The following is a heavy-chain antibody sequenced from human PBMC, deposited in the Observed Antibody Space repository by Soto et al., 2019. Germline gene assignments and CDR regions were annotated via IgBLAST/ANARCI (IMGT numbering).Heavy chain of an antibody. CDR3: ARAPLPGPYYFEY. D-gene: IGHD2-21*02. J-gene: IGHJ4*02. CDR2: IWYDGSNK. Sequence: GGSLRLSCAASGFTFSSYGMHWVRQAPGKGLEWVAVIWYDGSNKYYADSVKGRFTISRDNSKNTLYLQMNSLRAEDTAVYYCARAPLPGPYYFEYWGQGTLVTVSS. V-gene: IGHV3-33*01. CDR1: GFTFSSYG.